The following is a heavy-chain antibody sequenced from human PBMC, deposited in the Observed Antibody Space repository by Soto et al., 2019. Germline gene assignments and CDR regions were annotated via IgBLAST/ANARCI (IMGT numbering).Heavy chain of an antibody. CDR2: ISAYNGNT. Sequence: ASVKVSCKASGGTFSSYGISWVRQAPGQGLEWMGWISAYNGNTNYAQKLQGRVTMTTDTSTSTAYMELRSLRSDDTAVYYCARTLGIAVAGTRFDPWGQGTLVTSPQ. J-gene: IGHJ5*02. V-gene: IGHV1-18*01. CDR3: ARTLGIAVAGTRFDP. D-gene: IGHD6-19*01. CDR1: GGTFSSYG.